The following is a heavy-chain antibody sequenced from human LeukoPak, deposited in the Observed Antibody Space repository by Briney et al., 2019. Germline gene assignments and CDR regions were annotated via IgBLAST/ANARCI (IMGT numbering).Heavy chain of an antibody. J-gene: IGHJ4*02. D-gene: IGHD3-22*01. Sequence: GGSLRLSCAASGFTFSDYYMSWIRQAPGKGLEWISYISSSGSTIYYADSVKGRFTISRDNAKNSLYLQMNSLRAEDTAVYYCARDHYYYDSSGSDYWGQGTLVTVSS. CDR1: GFTFSDYY. CDR2: ISSSGSTI. V-gene: IGHV3-11*04. CDR3: ARDHYYYDSSGSDY.